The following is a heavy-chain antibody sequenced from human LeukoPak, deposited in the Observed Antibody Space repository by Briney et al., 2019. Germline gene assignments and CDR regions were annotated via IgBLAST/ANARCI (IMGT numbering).Heavy chain of an antibody. CDR2: IKQDGSEK. Sequence: QPGGSLRLSCAASGFTFSSYWMSWVRQAPGKGLEWVANIKQDGSEKYYVDSVKGRFTISRDNAKNSLYLQMNSLRAEDTAVYYCARGTFDSSSWYRTYDYWGQGTLVTVSS. CDR3: ARGTFDSSSWYRTYDY. J-gene: IGHJ4*02. V-gene: IGHV3-7*01. CDR1: GFTFSSYW. D-gene: IGHD6-13*01.